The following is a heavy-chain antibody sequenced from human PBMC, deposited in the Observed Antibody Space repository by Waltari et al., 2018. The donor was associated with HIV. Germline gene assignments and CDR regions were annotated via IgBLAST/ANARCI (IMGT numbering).Heavy chain of an antibody. CDR3: VSSGLDV. CDR2: INTDETIR. Sequence: VQLVESGGDLAQPGGSLRISCVAHGITFSNYWMHWVRQVPGKRLVWVARINTDETIRTYAENVKGRFTISRDNGKNTFYLQMNSLRVEDTAVYYCVSSGLDVWGQGTTVNVSS. J-gene: IGHJ6*02. CDR1: GITFSNYW. V-gene: IGHV3-74*01.